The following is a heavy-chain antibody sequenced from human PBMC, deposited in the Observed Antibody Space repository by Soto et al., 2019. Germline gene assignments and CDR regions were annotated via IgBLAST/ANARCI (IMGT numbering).Heavy chain of an antibody. CDR3: ARRYDDCFDY. V-gene: IGHV4-59*08. D-gene: IGHD5-12*01. CDR1: GGSISSYY. Sequence: SETLSLTCTVSGGSISSYYWNWIRQPPGKGLEWIGYIYYSGSTNYNPSLKSRVTISVDTSKNQFSLKLSSVTAADTAVYYCARRYDDCFDYWGQGTLVTVSS. J-gene: IGHJ4*02. CDR2: IYYSGST.